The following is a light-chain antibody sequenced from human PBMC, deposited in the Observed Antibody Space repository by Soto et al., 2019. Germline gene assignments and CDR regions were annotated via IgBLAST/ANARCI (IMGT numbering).Light chain of an antibody. CDR2: EVS. CDR3: NSLSAAGSPYV. Sequence: QSVLRHPASVSWSPGQAIAIACTGTSSDVGSHNHVSWYQQYPGKAPKLIIYEVSNRPSGVSARFSGSKFGSTASLTISGLQAEDDDEYYCNSLSAAGSPYVFGPGTKSPS. J-gene: IGLJ1*01. V-gene: IGLV2-14*01. CDR1: SSDVGSHNH.